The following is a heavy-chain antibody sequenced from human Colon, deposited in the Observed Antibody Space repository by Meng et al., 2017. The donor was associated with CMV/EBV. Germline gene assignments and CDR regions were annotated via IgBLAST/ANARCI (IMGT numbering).Heavy chain of an antibody. CDR1: RFTVSTYY. CDR2: ITWNSGRT. Sequence: SLKISCAASRFTVSTYYVSWVRQAPGKGLEWVSSITWNSGRTGYVDSVEGRFTISRDNAKNSLYLQMNGLRAEDTALYYCAKDISPVGGATGYHGMDVWGQGTTVTVSS. CDR3: AKDISPVGGATGYHGMDV. V-gene: IGHV3-9*01. J-gene: IGHJ6*02. D-gene: IGHD1-26*01.